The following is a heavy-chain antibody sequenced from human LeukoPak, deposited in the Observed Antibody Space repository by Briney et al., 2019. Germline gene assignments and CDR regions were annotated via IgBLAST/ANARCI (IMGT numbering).Heavy chain of an antibody. CDR1: GGSISSYY. CDR3: ARFGDYVHDY. V-gene: IGHV4-59*01. CDR2: IYYSGST. J-gene: IGHJ4*02. D-gene: IGHD4-17*01. Sequence: SETLFLTCTVSGGSISSYYWSWIRQPPGKGLEWIGYIYYSGSTNYNPSLKSRVTISVDTSKNQFSPKLSSVTAADTAVYYCARFGDYVHDYWGQGTLVTVSS.